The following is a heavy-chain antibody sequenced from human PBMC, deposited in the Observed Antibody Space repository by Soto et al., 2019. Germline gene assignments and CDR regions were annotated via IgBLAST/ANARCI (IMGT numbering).Heavy chain of an antibody. D-gene: IGHD2-8*01. CDR2: IFFSGST. CDR1: GGSLSSSSW. Sequence: SETLSLTCAVSGGSLSSSSWWSWVRQPPGKTLEWLGEIFFSGSTKYNPSLNSRVTISADQSKNDFSLRLSSVTAADTAVYYCVHHGGVPYYHDFWGQGMLVTVSS. J-gene: IGHJ4*02. CDR3: VHHGGVPYYHDF. V-gene: IGHV4-4*02.